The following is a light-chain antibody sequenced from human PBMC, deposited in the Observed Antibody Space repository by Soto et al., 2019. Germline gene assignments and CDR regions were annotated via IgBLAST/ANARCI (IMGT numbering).Light chain of an antibody. V-gene: IGLV1-44*01. CDR3: LVWDDRLDAVV. Sequence: QSVLTQLPSASGTPGQRVTISCSGSSSNIGDYNVNWYQQLPGTAPKLLIYSNNQRASGVPDRISGSKSGTSASLAIRGLQSEDEADYYCLVWDDRLDAVVFGSGTKVTVL. J-gene: IGLJ1*01. CDR1: SSNIGDYN. CDR2: SNN.